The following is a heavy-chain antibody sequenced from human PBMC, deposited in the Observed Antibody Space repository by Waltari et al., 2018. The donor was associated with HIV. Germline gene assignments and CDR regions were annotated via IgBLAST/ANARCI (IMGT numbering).Heavy chain of an antibody. J-gene: IGHJ5*02. CDR1: GYTFTGYY. D-gene: IGHD6-19*01. CDR3: ARDPYSSGPQTWFDP. V-gene: IGHV1-2*02. CDR2: INPNRGGT. Sequence: QVQLVQSGAEVKKPGASVKVSCKASGYTFTGYYLHWVRQAPGQGLEWMVWINPNRGGTNYAQKFQGRVTMTRDTSISTAYMELSRLRSDDTAVYYCARDPYSSGPQTWFDPWGQGTLVTVSS.